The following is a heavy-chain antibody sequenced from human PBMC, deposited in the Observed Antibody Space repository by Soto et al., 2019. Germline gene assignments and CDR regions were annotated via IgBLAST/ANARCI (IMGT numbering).Heavy chain of an antibody. CDR2: ITGSTGTT. D-gene: IGHD2-15*01. CDR1: GFTFSNFA. V-gene: IGHV3-23*01. CDR3: SKDTSSSTCYLDS. J-gene: IGHJ6*03. Sequence: GGSLRLSCAASGFTFSNFAMSWVRHAPGKGLEWVSEITGSTGTTYYADSVKGRFIISRDNSKNTVHLQMNSLRAEDTAVYYGSKDTSSSTCYLDSWGKGCTVTVSS.